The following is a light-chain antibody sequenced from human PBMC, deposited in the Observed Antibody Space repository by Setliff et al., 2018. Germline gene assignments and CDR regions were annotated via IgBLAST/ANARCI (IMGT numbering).Light chain of an antibody. CDR1: SGDVGGYNY. V-gene: IGLV2-8*01. Sequence: QSVLTQPPSASGSPGQSVTISCTGTSGDVGGYNYVSWYQQHPGKAPKLMIYEVSKRPSGVPDRFSGSKSGNAASLTVSGLQAEDEADYYCSSYAGSNNYVFGTGTKGTVL. CDR2: EVS. J-gene: IGLJ1*01. CDR3: SSYAGSNNYV.